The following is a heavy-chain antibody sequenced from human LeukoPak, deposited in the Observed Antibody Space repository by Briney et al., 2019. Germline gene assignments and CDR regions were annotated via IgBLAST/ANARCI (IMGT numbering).Heavy chain of an antibody. CDR3: ARDARDRSGKWWFDR. D-gene: IGHD3-22*01. Sequence: GGSLRLSCAASGFTFRSHTMNWVRQAPGKGPEWISYISSGSDVKYYADSVRGRFTISRDNAKNSLYLQMNSLRAEDTAVYYCARDARDRSGKWWFDRWGQGTLVTVSS. V-gene: IGHV3-48*04. CDR1: GFTFRSHT. CDR2: ISSGSDVK. J-gene: IGHJ5*02.